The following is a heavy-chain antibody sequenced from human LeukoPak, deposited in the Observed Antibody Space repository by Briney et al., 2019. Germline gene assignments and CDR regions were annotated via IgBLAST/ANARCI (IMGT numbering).Heavy chain of an antibody. CDR1: GFTFSSYS. CDR3: ARENDSSGYYFDAFDI. J-gene: IGHJ3*02. Sequence: GGSLRLSCAASGFTFSSYSMNWVRQAPGKGLEWVSYISSSSSTIYYADSVKGRFTISRDNAKNSLYLQMNSLRAEDTAVYYCARENDSSGYYFDAFDIWGQGTMVTVSS. D-gene: IGHD3-22*01. V-gene: IGHV3-48*01. CDR2: ISSSSSTI.